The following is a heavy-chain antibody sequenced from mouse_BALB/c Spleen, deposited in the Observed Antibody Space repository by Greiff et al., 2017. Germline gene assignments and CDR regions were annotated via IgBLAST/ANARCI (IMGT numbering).Heavy chain of an antibody. CDR1: GYTFTSYW. CDR2: IYPGNSDT. Sequence: EVQLQQSGTVLARPGASVKMSCKASGYTFTSYWMHWVKQRPGQGLEWIGAIYPGNSDTSYNQKFKGKAKLTAVTSTSTAYMELSSLTNEDSAVYYCTRWKARDEAMDYWGQGTSVTVSS. J-gene: IGHJ4*01. CDR3: TRWKARDEAMDY. D-gene: IGHD3-3*01. V-gene: IGHV1-5*01.